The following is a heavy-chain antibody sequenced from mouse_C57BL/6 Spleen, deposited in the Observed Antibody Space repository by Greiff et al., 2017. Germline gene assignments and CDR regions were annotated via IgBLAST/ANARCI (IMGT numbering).Heavy chain of an antibody. CDR2: IYPGSGST. J-gene: IGHJ4*01. CDR3: ARLYYSNHDAMDY. D-gene: IGHD2-5*01. V-gene: IGHV1-55*01. Sequence: VQLQQPGAELVKPGASVKMSCKASGYTFPSYWITWVKQRPGQGLAWIGDIYPGSGSTNYNEKFKSKATLTVDTSSSTAYMQLSSLTSEDSAVYCCARLYYSNHDAMDYWGQGTSVTVSA. CDR1: GYTFPSYW.